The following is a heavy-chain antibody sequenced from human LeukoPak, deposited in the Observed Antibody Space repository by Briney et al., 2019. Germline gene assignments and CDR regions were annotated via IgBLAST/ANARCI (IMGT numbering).Heavy chain of an antibody. V-gene: IGHV3-48*03. CDR1: GFTFSSYE. CDR2: ISSSGSTI. CDR3: ARDPYSGTYGDTYYYYMDV. D-gene: IGHD1-26*01. Sequence: PGGSLRLSCAASGFTFSSYEMNWVRQAPGKWLEWVSYISSSGSTIYYADSVKGRFTISRDNAKNSLYLQMNSLRAEDTAVYYCARDPYSGTYGDTYYYYMDVWGKGTTVTISS. J-gene: IGHJ6*03.